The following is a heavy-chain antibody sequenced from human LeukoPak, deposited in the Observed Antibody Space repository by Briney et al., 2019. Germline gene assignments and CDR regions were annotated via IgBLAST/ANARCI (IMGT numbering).Heavy chain of an antibody. CDR3: ARDTVDTAIYYFDY. CDR2: INHSGST. Sequence: SETLSLTCAVYGGSFSGYYWSWIRQPPGKGLEWIGEINHSGSTNYNPSLKSRVTISVDTSKNQFPLKLSSVTAADTAVYYCARDTVDTAIYYFDYWGQGTLVTVSS. CDR1: GGSFSGYY. D-gene: IGHD5-18*01. J-gene: IGHJ4*02. V-gene: IGHV4-34*01.